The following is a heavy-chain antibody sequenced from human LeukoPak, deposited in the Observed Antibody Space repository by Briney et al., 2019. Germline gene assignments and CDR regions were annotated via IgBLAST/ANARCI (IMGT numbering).Heavy chain of an antibody. J-gene: IGHJ4*02. Sequence: ASVKVSCKASGYTFTGYYMHWVRQAPGQGLEWMGRINPNSGGTNYAQKFQGRVTITRDTSISTAYMELSRLRSDDTAVYYCARPSPRGYRPLGYWGQGTLVTVSS. CDR2: INPNSGGT. D-gene: IGHD3-10*01. CDR1: GYTFTGYY. CDR3: ARPSPRGYRPLGY. V-gene: IGHV1-2*06.